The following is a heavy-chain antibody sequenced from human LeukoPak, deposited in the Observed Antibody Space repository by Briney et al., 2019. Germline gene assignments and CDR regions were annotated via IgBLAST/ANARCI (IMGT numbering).Heavy chain of an antibody. CDR1: GFSFNGYA. CDR2: TGGSDDNT. D-gene: IGHD6-19*01. V-gene: IGHV3-23*01. J-gene: IGHJ4*02. Sequence: GGSLRLSCEGSGFSFNGYAMSWVRQAPGKGLEWVAVTGGSDDNTHYADSVKGRFSIPRDTSENRLFLQMNSLRPDDSALYYCTKDLMTGFSSGWYLAYWGQGTLVTVSS. CDR3: TKDLMTGFSSGWYLAY.